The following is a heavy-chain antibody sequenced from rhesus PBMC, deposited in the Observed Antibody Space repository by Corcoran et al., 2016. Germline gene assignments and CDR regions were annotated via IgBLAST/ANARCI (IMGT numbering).Heavy chain of an antibody. V-gene: IGHV4-73*01. CDR1: GGSISGYYY. CDR3: ARGAEYGSGYYY. Sequence: QVTLQQRGEGLVKPPETLSPTCAVYGGSISGYYYWSWIRQPAGKGLEWIGYIYGNSASNTYNASLKNRVPISKDTSKKQFSLKLSSETAADTAVYYCARGAEYGSGYYYWGQGVLVTVSS. CDR2: IYGNSASN. J-gene: IGHJ4*01. D-gene: IGHD3-28*01.